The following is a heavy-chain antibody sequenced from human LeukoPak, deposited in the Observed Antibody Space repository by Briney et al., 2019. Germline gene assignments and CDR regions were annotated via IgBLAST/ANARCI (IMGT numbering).Heavy chain of an antibody. D-gene: IGHD3-22*01. J-gene: IGHJ3*02. CDR3: ARSDPNYYALEFDI. CDR1: GGSISSSSYY. CDR2: TYYSGST. V-gene: IGHV4-39*01. Sequence: SETLSLTCTVSGGSISSSSYYWGWIRQPPGKGLEWIGSTYYSGSTYYNPSLKSRVTLSVDTSKNQFSLKLSSVTAADTAVYYCARSDPNYYALEFDIWGQGTMVTVSS.